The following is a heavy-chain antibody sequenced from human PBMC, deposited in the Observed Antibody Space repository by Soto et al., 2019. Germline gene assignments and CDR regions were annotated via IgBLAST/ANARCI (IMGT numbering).Heavy chain of an antibody. CDR1: GFTFSSYA. V-gene: IGHV3-23*01. D-gene: IGHD2-15*01. Sequence: EVQLLESGGGLVQPGGSLRLSCAASGFTFSSYAMSWVRQAPGKGPEWVSAISGSGGSTYYADSVKGRFTISRDNSKNTLYLQMNSLRAEDTAVYYCAKDRHCSGGSCYSFWFDPWGQGTLVTVSS. J-gene: IGHJ5*02. CDR3: AKDRHCSGGSCYSFWFDP. CDR2: ISGSGGST.